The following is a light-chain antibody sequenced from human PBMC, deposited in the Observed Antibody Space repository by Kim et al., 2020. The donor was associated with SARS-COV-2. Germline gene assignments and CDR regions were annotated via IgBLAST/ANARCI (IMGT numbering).Light chain of an antibody. J-gene: IGKJ4*01. CDR1: QGIRNH. V-gene: IGKV1-27*01. CDR3: QNYNSVPLT. Sequence: IQMTQSPSSLSASVGDSVTITCRASQGIRNHLAWYQQKPGRVPKLLIYAASALQSGDPSRFSGSGSGTDFTLTISSLQPEDVATYYCQNYNSVPLTFGGGTKVEI. CDR2: AAS.